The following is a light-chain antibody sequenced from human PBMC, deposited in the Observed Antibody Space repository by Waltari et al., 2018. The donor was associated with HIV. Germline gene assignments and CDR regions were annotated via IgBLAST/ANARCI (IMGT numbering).Light chain of an antibody. V-gene: IGKV1-5*03. J-gene: IGKJ1*01. CDR3: QYYHKFWT. CDR2: KAA. CDR1: QNLGHW. Sequence: QMTPLLYTLSSSLGAKVIITCRANQNLGHWAAWYQPRPGQVPDLLIYKAANLRSGVPLRFRGSGSGAEFTLAISNLQPEDVGIYFCQYYHKFWTFGQGTRVEI.